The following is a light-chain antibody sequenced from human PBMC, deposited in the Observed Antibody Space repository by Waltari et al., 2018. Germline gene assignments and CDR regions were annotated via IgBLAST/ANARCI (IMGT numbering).Light chain of an antibody. Sequence: DIVMTQSPESLAVSLGERATINCKTRESVLYSSNNKNHLACYQQKPGQPPKFLIYWASTRESGVPERFSGSGSETDFTLTVTSLQAEDVAVYYCQQYYNTPLTFGGGTKVEIK. CDR1: ESVLYSSNNKNH. V-gene: IGKV4-1*01. CDR3: QQYYNTPLT. CDR2: WAS. J-gene: IGKJ4*01.